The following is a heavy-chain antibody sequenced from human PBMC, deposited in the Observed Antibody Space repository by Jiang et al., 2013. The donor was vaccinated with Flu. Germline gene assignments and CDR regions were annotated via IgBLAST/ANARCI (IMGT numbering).Heavy chain of an antibody. D-gene: IGHD2-21*02. J-gene: IGHJ6*02. CDR3: ARAVSVVTGDSDGMDV. V-gene: IGHV1-18*01. CDR2: VSPYNGNT. Sequence: GAEVKKPGASVKVSCKASGYTFMDYGISWVRQAPGQGLEWMGWVSPYNGNTDYVQKFQGRMTMTTDTSTSTAYMELRSLTSDDTAVYYCARAVSVVTGDSDGMDVWGRGTTVTVSS. CDR1: GYTFMDYG.